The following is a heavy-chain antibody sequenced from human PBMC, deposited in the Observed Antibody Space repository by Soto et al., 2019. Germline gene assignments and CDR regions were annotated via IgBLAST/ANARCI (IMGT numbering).Heavy chain of an antibody. D-gene: IGHD3-16*01. V-gene: IGHV4-30-4*01. CDR3: ARVGPYDYVWGSYSNYGMDV. Sequence: PSETLSLTCTVSGGSISSGDYYWSWIRQPPGTGLEWIGYIYYSGSTYYNPSLKSRVTISVDTSKNQFSLKLSSVTAADTAVYYCARVGPYDYVWGSYSNYGMDVWGQGTTVTVSS. CDR1: GGSISSGDYY. CDR2: IYYSGST. J-gene: IGHJ6*02.